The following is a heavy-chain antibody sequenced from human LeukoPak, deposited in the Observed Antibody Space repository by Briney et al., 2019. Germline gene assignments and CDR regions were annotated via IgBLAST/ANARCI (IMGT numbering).Heavy chain of an antibody. V-gene: IGHV1-2*02. Sequence: ASVKVSCKASGYTSTGYYMHWVRQAPGQGLEWMGWINPNSGGTNYAQKFQGRVTMTRDTSISTAYMELSRLRSDDTAVYYCARVAAAEYWFDPWGQGTLVTVSS. CDR3: ARVAAAEYWFDP. CDR1: GYTSTGYY. J-gene: IGHJ5*02. D-gene: IGHD6-13*01. CDR2: INPNSGGT.